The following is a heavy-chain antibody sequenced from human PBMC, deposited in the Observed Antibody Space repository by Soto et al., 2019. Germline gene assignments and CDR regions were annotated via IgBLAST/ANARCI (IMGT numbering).Heavy chain of an antibody. J-gene: IGHJ6*03. CDR2: ISGSGGST. CDR1: GFTFSSYA. D-gene: IGHD6-6*01. Sequence: RGSLRLSCAASGFTFSSYAMSWVRQAPGKGLEWVSAISGSGGSTYYADSVKGRFTISRDNSKNTLYLQMNSLRAEDTAVYYCAKDRSGSSSPYYYMDVWGKGTTVTVSS. CDR3: AKDRSGSSSPYYYMDV. V-gene: IGHV3-23*01.